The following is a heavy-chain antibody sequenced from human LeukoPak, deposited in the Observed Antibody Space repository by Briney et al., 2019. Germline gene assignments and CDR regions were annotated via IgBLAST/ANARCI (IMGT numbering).Heavy chain of an antibody. CDR1: GFTFSSYS. J-gene: IGHJ4*02. CDR3: ARGGGSYDY. D-gene: IGHD1-26*01. V-gene: IGHV3-21*01. CDR2: ISGDSNYI. Sequence: GGSLRLSCAASGFTFSSYSINWVRQAPGKGLEWVSSISGDSNYIYYADSVRGRFTISRDNAKTALYLQMNSLRADDTAVYYCARGGGSYDYWGQGTLVTVSP.